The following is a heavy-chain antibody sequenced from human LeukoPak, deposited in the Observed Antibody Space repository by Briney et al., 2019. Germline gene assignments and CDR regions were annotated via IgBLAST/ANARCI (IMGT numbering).Heavy chain of an antibody. Sequence: PSETLSLTCSVSGGSIDSYFWSWIRQPPGKGLEWIGDVYYNGSTNYNPSFTSRGTISVDTSKNQFSLNLSSVTTADTAVYYCARLGGVGYCNGGRCYQIDSWGQGILVTVSA. CDR1: GGSIDSYF. J-gene: IGHJ4*02. V-gene: IGHV4-59*01. CDR3: ARLGGVGYCNGGRCYQIDS. D-gene: IGHD2-15*01. CDR2: VYYNGST.